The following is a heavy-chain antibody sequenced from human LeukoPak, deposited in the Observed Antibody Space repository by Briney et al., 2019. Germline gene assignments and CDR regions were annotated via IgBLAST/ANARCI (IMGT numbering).Heavy chain of an antibody. CDR1: GITLRNYG. V-gene: IGHV3-23*01. J-gene: IGHJ4*02. CDR3: AKRGIVIRAVIIVGFHKEAYYFDY. CDR2: ISDSGGST. D-gene: IGHD3-10*01. Sequence: GGSLRLSSAVSGITLRNYGMSWVRPAPGKGLEWVAGISDSGGSTNYADSVKGRFTISRDNPKNTLCLQMTSLRAEDTAVYFCAKRGIVIRAVIIVGFHKEAYYFDYWGQGALVTVSS.